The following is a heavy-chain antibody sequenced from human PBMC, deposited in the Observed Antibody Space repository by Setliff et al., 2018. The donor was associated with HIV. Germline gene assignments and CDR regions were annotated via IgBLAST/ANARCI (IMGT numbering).Heavy chain of an antibody. CDR2: IVPLVVTP. V-gene: IGHV1-69*06. Sequence: SVKVSCKASGGSFSNYPISWVRQAPGQGLEWMGGIVPLVVTPNYAQKFQGRLTITADKSTRTAYLELSRLSYEDTAVYWCARDSTFFYGSGTSYNVVYWGQGTLVTVSS. D-gene: IGHD3-10*01. CDR1: GGSFSNYP. J-gene: IGHJ4*02. CDR3: ARDSTFFYGSGTSYNVVY.